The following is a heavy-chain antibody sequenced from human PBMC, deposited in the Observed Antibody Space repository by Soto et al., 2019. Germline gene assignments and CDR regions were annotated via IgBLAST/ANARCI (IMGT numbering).Heavy chain of an antibody. CDR2: IYSGGST. V-gene: IGHV3-66*01. CDR3: ARDLQNRDYGYYYCGMDV. CDR1: GFTVSSNY. D-gene: IGHD4-17*01. J-gene: IGHJ6*02. Sequence: EVQLVESGGGLVQPGGSLRLSCAASGFTVSSNYMSWVRQAPGKGLEWVSVIYSGGSTYYADSVKGRFTISRDNSKNTLYRQRNSLRAEDTAVYYCARDLQNRDYGYYYCGMDVWGQGTTVAVSS.